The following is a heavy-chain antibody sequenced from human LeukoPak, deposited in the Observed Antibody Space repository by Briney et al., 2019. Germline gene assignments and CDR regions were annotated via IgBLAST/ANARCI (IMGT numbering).Heavy chain of an antibody. CDR3: ARGTIAAADYDFDY. V-gene: IGHV4-4*07. Sequence: SETLSPTCTVSGGSISSYYWSWLRQPAGKGLEWIGRIYTSGSTNYNPSLKSRVTMSVDTSKNQFSLKLSSVTAADTAVYYCARGTIAAADYDFDYWGQGTLVTVSS. D-gene: IGHD6-13*01. CDR2: IYTSGST. J-gene: IGHJ4*02. CDR1: GGSISSYY.